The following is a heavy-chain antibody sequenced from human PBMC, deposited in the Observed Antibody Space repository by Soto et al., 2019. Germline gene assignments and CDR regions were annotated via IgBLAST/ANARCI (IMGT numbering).Heavy chain of an antibody. V-gene: IGHV3-21*01. CDR2: ISSSSSYI. CDR3: ARGFSLVPAANDAFDI. Sequence: PGGSLRLSCAASGFTFSSYSMNWVRQAPGKGLEWVSSISSSSSYIYYADSVKGRFTISRDNAKNSLYLQMNSLRAEDTAVYYCARGFSLVPAANDAFDIWGQGTMVTVSS. CDR1: GFTFSSYS. D-gene: IGHD2-2*01. J-gene: IGHJ3*02.